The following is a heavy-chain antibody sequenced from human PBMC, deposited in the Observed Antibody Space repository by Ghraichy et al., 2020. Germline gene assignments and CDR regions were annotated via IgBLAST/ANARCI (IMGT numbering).Heavy chain of an antibody. CDR3: ARKNSSWYDDY. V-gene: IGHV4-34*01. CDR2: INHSGST. D-gene: IGHD6-13*01. J-gene: IGHJ4*02. Sequence: SETLSLTCAVYGGSFSGYYWSWIRQPPGKGLEWIGEINHSGSTNYNPSLKSRVTISVDTSKNQFSLKVSSVTAADTAVYYCARKNSSWYDDYWGQGTRVTVSS. CDR1: GGSFSGYY.